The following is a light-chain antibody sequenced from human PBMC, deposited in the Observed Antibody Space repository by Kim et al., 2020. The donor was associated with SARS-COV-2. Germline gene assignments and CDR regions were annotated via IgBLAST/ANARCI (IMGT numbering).Light chain of an antibody. J-gene: IGKJ4*01. CDR2: DAS. CDR3: QQYDNFPLT. V-gene: IGKV1-33*01. Sequence: ASVGDIVPITCQASQDICNDLNWYQQKPGKAPKLLMYDASNLETGVPLRFSGSGSGTDFPFPISSLQPEDTATYYCQQYDNFPLTFGGGTKVDI. CDR1: QDICND.